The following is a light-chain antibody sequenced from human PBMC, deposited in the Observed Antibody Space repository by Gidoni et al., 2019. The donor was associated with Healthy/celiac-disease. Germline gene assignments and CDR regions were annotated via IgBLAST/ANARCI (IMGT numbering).Light chain of an antibody. J-gene: IGKJ4*01. V-gene: IGKV3-20*01. CDR1: QRVSSSY. CDR2: GAS. Sequence: IVLTQSAGTLSLSPGERATLSCRASQRVSSSYLAWYQQKPGQAPRLLIYGASSRATGIPDRFSGSGSGTDFTLTISRLEPEDFAVYYCQQYGSSPLTFGGGTKVEIK. CDR3: QQYGSSPLT.